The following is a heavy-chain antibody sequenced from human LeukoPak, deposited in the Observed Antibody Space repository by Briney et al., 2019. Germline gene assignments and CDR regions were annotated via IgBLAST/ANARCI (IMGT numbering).Heavy chain of an antibody. D-gene: IGHD3-10*01. J-gene: IGHJ5*02. CDR3: ARGGYYGSGNDFRFDP. CDR1: GGSISSYY. V-gene: IGHV4-59*01. CDR2: IHYTGST. Sequence: SETLSLTCTVSGGSISSYYWSWIRQSPGKGLECIGYIHYTGSTNYNPSLKIRFTISVETSKNQFSLKLKSVTAADTAVYYCARGGYYGSGNDFRFDPWGQGTLVTVSS.